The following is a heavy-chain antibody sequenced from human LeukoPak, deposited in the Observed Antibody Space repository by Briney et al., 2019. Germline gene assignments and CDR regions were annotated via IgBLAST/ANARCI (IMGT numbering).Heavy chain of an antibody. V-gene: IGHV3-21*01. Sequence: PGGSLRLSCVASGFTFSSYGMHWVRQAPGKGLEWVSSISSSSSYIYYADSVKGRFTISRDNAKNSLYLQMNSLRAEDTAVYYCARAWVGFMIVVAIDYWGQGTLVTVSS. J-gene: IGHJ4*02. CDR2: ISSSSSYI. CDR1: GFTFSSYG. D-gene: IGHD3-22*01. CDR3: ARAWVGFMIVVAIDY.